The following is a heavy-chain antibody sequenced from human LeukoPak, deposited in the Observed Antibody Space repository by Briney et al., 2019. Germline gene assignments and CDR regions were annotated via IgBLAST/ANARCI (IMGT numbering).Heavy chain of an antibody. J-gene: IGHJ4*02. D-gene: IGHD3-22*01. Sequence: PGGSLRLSCAAPGFTFSSYAMSWVRQAPGKGLEWVSAISGSGGSTYYADSVKGRFTISRDNSKNTLYLQMNSLRAEDTAVYYCAKDRYYDSSGYYYDGPFDYWGQGTLVTVSS. CDR1: GFTFSSYA. CDR3: AKDRYYDSSGYYYDGPFDY. V-gene: IGHV3-23*01. CDR2: ISGSGGST.